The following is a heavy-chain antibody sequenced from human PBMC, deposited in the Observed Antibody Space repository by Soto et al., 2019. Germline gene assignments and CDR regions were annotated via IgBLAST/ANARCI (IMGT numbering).Heavy chain of an antibody. Sequence: PGESLKISCKGSGYSFTSYWIGWVRQMHGKGLEWMGIIYPGDSDTRYSPSFQGQVTISADRSISTAYLQGRFSLSRDDSKNSAYLLMNSLKTDDTATHSCSNYSGSSTFPAALGQGTLVPVSS. CDR2: IYPGDSDT. CDR1: GYSFTSYW. V-gene: IGHV5-51*01. CDR3: YLLMNSLKTDDTATHSCSNYSGSSTFPAA. J-gene: IGHJ5*02. D-gene: IGHD1-26*01.